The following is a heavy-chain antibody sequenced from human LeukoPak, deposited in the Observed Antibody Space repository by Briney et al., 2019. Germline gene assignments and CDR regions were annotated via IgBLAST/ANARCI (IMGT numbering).Heavy chain of an antibody. Sequence: ASVKVSCKAPAYTFTGYYMHWVRQAPGQGLEWMGWINPNSGGTNYAQKFQGRVTMTRDTSISTAYMELSRLRSDDTAVYYCASLRGTTVPGFDYWGQGTLVTVSS. V-gene: IGHV1-2*02. J-gene: IGHJ4*02. D-gene: IGHD4-11*01. CDR2: INPNSGGT. CDR3: ASLRGTTVPGFDY. CDR1: AYTFTGYY.